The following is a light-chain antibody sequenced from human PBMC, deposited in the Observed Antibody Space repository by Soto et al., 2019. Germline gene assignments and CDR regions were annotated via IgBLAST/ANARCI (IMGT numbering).Light chain of an antibody. V-gene: IGKV3-20*01. J-gene: IGKJ5*01. CDR1: QSVRNSN. CDR3: QQYGGSPIT. CDR2: CAS. Sequence: DIVLTQSPGSLCLCPGEGANLXCRASQSVRNSNIAWYQQQPGQAPRLLIYCASSRAHGSPDRFSGSGSVTDFTRTISRLEPEDFALYYGQQYGGSPITFGQGTRLEIK.